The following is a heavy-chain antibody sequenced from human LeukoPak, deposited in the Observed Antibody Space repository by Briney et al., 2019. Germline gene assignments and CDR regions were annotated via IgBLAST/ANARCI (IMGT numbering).Heavy chain of an antibody. Sequence: ASVKVSCKASGYTFTGYYMHWVRQAPGQGLEWMGWINPNSGGTNYAQKFQGRVTMTRDTSISTAYMELSRMRSDDTAVYYCASAPGTNGVCHGHYYYYMDVWGKGTTVTVSS. CDR3: ASAPGTNGVCHGHYYYYMDV. D-gene: IGHD2-8*01. J-gene: IGHJ6*03. V-gene: IGHV1-2*02. CDR2: INPNSGGT. CDR1: GYTFTGYY.